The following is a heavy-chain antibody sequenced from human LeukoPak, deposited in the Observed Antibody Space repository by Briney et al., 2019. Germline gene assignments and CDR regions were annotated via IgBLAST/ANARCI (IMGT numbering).Heavy chain of an antibody. V-gene: IGHV3-53*01. Sequence: TGGSLRLSCAVSGFIVSSNHVSWVRQAPGKGLEWVSVIYSGGSTYYADSVKGRFAISRDHAKNSLYLQMDSLRAEDTAVYYCAREGDSSGYYTDYWGQGTLVTVSS. CDR2: IYSGGST. J-gene: IGHJ4*02. CDR1: GFIVSSNH. D-gene: IGHD3-22*01. CDR3: AREGDSSGYYTDY.